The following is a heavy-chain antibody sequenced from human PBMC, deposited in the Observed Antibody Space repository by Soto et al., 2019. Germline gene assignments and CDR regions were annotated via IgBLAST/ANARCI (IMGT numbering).Heavy chain of an antibody. Sequence: PGGSLRLSCAASGFTFSSNAMSRFRQAPGKGLEWVSGISSSGGSTYYADSVKGRFTISRDNSKNMLYLQMNNLRAEDTAVYYCAKAQGGSYFDYWGQGTLVTVSS. D-gene: IGHD2-15*01. J-gene: IGHJ4*02. CDR2: ISSSGGST. V-gene: IGHV3-23*01. CDR1: GFTFSSNA. CDR3: AKAQGGSYFDY.